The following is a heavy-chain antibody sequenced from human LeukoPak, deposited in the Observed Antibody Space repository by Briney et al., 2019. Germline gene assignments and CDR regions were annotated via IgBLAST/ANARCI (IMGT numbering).Heavy chain of an antibody. D-gene: IGHD5-12*01. CDR2: MYNRGST. CDR1: GGSISSSSSY. J-gene: IGHJ4*02. CDR3: VKNTHSGYDLSR. V-gene: IGHV4-39*01. Sequence: KASDTLSLTCTVSGGSISSSSSYWRWIRQPPGKGLEWIVSMYNRGSTYYSPSRKGRVTIFVGTSKNQVSLKINSVAAADTAVYYCVKNTHSGYDLSRWGQGTLVTVCS.